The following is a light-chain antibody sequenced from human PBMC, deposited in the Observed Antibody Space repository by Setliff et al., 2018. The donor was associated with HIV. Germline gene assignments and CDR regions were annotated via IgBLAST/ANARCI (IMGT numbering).Light chain of an antibody. J-gene: IGLJ1*01. V-gene: IGLV2-23*02. CDR3: CSYARTSPFV. CDR1: SSDVGSYNL. Sequence: QSALTQPASVSGSPGKSITISCTGNSSDVGSYNLVSWYQQHSGKAPKLMIYEVNKRPSGVSGRFSGSKSGNTASLTISALQADDEADYHCCSYARTSPFVFGGVTKVTVL. CDR2: EVN.